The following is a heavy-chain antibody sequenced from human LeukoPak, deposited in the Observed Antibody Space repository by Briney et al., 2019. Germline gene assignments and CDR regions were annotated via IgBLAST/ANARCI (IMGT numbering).Heavy chain of an antibody. Sequence: SETLSLTCTVSGGSISSSSYYWGWLRQPPGKGLEWIVGIYYSESTYYNPSLKSRVTISVDTSKNQFSLKLSSVTAADTAVYYCARDYSSLSGFDYWGQGTLVTVSS. J-gene: IGHJ4*02. D-gene: IGHD6-19*01. CDR2: IYYSEST. V-gene: IGHV4-39*02. CDR3: ARDYSSLSGFDY. CDR1: GGSISSSSYY.